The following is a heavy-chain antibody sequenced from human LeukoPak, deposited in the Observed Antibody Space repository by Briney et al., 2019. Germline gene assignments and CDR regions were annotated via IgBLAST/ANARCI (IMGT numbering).Heavy chain of an antibody. CDR3: ARGRSSGWYPPPAHDY. Sequence: SETLSLTCAVYGGSFSGYYWSWIRQPPGKGLEWIGEINHSGSTNYNPSLKSRVTISVDTSKNQFSLKLSSVTAADTAVYYCARGRSSGWYPPPAHDYWGQGTLVTVSS. D-gene: IGHD6-19*01. J-gene: IGHJ4*02. CDR1: GGSFSGYY. V-gene: IGHV4-34*01. CDR2: INHSGST.